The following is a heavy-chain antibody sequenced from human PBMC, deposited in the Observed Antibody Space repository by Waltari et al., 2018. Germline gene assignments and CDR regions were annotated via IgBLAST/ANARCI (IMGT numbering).Heavy chain of an antibody. CDR3: ARSYDFWSGYPLHY. CDR2: IAYSGST. Sequence: QVQLQESGPGLVKRSETLSLICSVSGDSITNYYWSWVRKPPGKGLKWIGYIAYSGSTRYNPSLKRRATISVDTSKKQFSLRLGSVTAADTAIYYCARSYDFWSGYPLHYWGQGTLVTVSS. J-gene: IGHJ4*02. CDR1: GDSITNYY. D-gene: IGHD3-3*01. V-gene: IGHV4-59*01.